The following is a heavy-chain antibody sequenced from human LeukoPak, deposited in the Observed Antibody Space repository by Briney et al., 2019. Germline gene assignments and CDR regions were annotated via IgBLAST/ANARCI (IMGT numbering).Heavy chain of an antibody. Sequence: GGSLRLSCAASGFTFSSYSMNWVRQAPGKGLEWVSYISSSSTIYYADSVKGRFTISRDNAKNSLYLQMNSLRAEDTAVYYCAILYYFDYWGQGTLVTVSS. J-gene: IGHJ4*02. CDR1: GFTFSSYS. CDR2: ISSSSTI. CDR3: AILYYFDY. V-gene: IGHV3-48*04.